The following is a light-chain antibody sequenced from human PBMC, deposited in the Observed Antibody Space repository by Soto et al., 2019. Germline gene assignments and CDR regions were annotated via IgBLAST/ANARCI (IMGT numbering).Light chain of an antibody. V-gene: IGKV1-39*01. CDR2: AAS. J-gene: IGKJ5*01. CDR1: QSISSY. CDR3: QQRSNWPPIT. Sequence: DIQLTQSPSSLSASLGDRVTITCRPSQSISSYLNWYQQKPGKAPKLLIYAASSLQSGVPSRFSGSGSGTEFTLTISSLQPEDFAIYYCQQRSNWPPITFGQGTRLEIK.